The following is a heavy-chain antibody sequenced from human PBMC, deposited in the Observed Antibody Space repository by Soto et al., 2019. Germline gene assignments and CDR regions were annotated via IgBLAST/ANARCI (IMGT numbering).Heavy chain of an antibody. CDR2: IRSKAYGGTT. V-gene: IGHV3-49*03. J-gene: IGHJ4*02. D-gene: IGHD3-3*01. CDR3: TRVRAIFGVVIEYFDD. CDR1: GFTFGDYA. Sequence: GGSLRLSCTASGFTFGDYAMSWFRQAPGKGLEWVGFIRSKAYGGTTEYAASVKGRFTISRDDSKSIAYLQMNSLKTEDTAVYYCTRVRAIFGVVIEYFDDWGQGSLVTVSS.